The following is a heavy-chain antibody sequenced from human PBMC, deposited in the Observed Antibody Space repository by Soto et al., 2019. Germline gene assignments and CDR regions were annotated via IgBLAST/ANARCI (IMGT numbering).Heavy chain of an antibody. D-gene: IGHD4-17*01. V-gene: IGHV4-4*02. CDR1: GDSISSPTW. CDR3: ATRAPIDGDPY. CDR2: VYHSGST. Sequence: QVQLQESGPGLVKPSETLSLTCEVSGDSISSPTWWTWVRQPPGKGLEWIGEVYHSGSTNYNSSLNSRVTISVDKSKNQFSLRLTSVTAADTAVYYCATRAPIDGDPYWGQGTLVTVSS. J-gene: IGHJ4*02.